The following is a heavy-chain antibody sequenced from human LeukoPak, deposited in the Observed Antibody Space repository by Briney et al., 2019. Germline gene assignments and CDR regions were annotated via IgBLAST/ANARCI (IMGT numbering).Heavy chain of an antibody. D-gene: IGHD2-21*02. V-gene: IGHV3-21*01. CDR1: GFNFSDYA. CDR3: ARRIRLVVPATKAYYFDY. CDR2: ISRSSNFI. Sequence: GGPLRLSCAASGFNFSDYAMSWARQAPGKGLEWVSSISRSSNFIYYADSMKGRFTISRDNAKNSLYLQMNSLRAEDTAVYYCARRIRLVVPATKAYYFDYWGQGSLVTVSS. J-gene: IGHJ4*01.